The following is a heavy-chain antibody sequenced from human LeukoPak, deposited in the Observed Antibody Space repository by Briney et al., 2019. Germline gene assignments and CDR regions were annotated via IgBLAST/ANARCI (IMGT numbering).Heavy chain of an antibody. CDR1: GGTISSYY. CDR2: IYYSGST. Sequence: SETLSLTCTASGGTISSYYLSWIRQPPGKGLEWIGYIYYSGSTNYNPSLKSRVTISVDTSKNQFSLKLSSVTAADTAVYYCARAGKPYYYYYGMDVWGQGTTVTVSS. J-gene: IGHJ6*02. D-gene: IGHD4-23*01. V-gene: IGHV4-59*01. CDR3: ARAGKPYYYYYGMDV.